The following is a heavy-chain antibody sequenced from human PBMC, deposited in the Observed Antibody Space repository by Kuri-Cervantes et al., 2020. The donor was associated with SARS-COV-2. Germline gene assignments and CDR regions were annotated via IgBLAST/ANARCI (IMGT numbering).Heavy chain of an antibody. J-gene: IGHJ4*02. CDR3: VKGKNGWYGVDY. CDR1: GFTFDDYA. V-gene: IGHV3-43D*03. Sequence: GGSLRLSCATSGFTFDDYAMHWVRQAPGKGLEWVCLISRDGGNSYYADSVKGRFTISRDNSKNSLYLQMNSLRPGDTALYYCVKGKNGWYGVDYWGQGTQVTVSS. D-gene: IGHD6-19*01. CDR2: ISRDGGNS.